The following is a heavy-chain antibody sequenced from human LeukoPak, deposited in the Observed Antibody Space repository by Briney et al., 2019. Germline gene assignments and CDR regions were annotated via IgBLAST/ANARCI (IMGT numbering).Heavy chain of an antibody. V-gene: IGHV3-21*01. CDR3: ARSTQSGYDSDY. D-gene: IGHD5-12*01. CDR2: ISSSSSYI. Sequence: GGSLRLSCAASGFTFSGYSMNWVRQAPGKGLEWVSSISSSSSYIYYADSVKGRFTISRDNAKNSLYLQMNSLRAEDTAVYYCARSTQSGYDSDYWGQGTLVTVSS. CDR1: GFTFSGYS. J-gene: IGHJ4*02.